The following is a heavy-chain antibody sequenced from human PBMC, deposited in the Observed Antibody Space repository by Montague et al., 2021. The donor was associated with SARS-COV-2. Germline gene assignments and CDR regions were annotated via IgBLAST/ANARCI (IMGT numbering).Heavy chain of an antibody. D-gene: IGHD3-10*01. CDR3: ARDLSKDVLRWFRTDYGMDV. CDR2: IYYSGSN. Sequence: SETLSLTCTVSGGSISSSSYYWGWLRQPRGKWLEWIGSIYYSGSNYYHPSLKSLAIITVNTSNNLFSLKLSSVTAADTAVYYCARDLSKDVLRWFRTDYGMDVWGQGTTVTVSS. CDR1: GGSISSSSYY. V-gene: IGHV4-39*07. J-gene: IGHJ6*02.